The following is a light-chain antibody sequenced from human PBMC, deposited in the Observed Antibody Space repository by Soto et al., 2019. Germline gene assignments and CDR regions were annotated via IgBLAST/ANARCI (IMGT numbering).Light chain of an antibody. CDR3: SSYAGSYTLV. V-gene: IGLV2-11*01. J-gene: IGLJ2*01. CDR2: DVS. CDR1: SSDVGGYNY. Sequence: QSALTQPRSVSGSPGQSITISCTGTSSDVGGYNYVSWYRQHPGKAPKLMIYDVSKRPSGVPDRFSGSKSGNTASLTISGLQAEDEADYYCSSYAGSYTLVFGGGTKLTVL.